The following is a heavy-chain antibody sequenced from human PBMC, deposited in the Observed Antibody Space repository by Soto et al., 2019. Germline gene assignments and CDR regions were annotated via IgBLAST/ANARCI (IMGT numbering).Heavy chain of an antibody. J-gene: IGHJ3*02. V-gene: IGHV4-59*01. D-gene: IGHD3-10*01. Sequence: QVQLQESGPGLVKPSETLSLTCTVSGGSISSYYWSWIWQPPGKGLEWIVYIYYSGSTNYNPSRKRRVTISADTPKNQFSLKLSSVPAADTAVEYCARRYGSAFDIWGQGTMVTVSS. CDR1: GGSISSYY. CDR3: ARRYGSAFDI. CDR2: IYYSGST.